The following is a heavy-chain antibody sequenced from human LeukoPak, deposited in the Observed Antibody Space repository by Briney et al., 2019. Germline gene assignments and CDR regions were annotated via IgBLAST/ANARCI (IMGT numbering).Heavy chain of an antibody. CDR2: ISGSGSDT. CDR3: AKNMGRWLVTQTAEYFQN. D-gene: IGHD6-19*01. J-gene: IGHJ1*01. Sequence: ETLSLTCAVYGGSFSGYYWSWIRQPPGKGLEWISTISGSGSDTNYADSVRGRLIISRDNSKNTLFLQMNSLRAADTAVYYCAKNMGRWLVTQTAEYFQNWGQGSLVTVSS. CDR1: GGSFSGYY. V-gene: IGHV3-23*01.